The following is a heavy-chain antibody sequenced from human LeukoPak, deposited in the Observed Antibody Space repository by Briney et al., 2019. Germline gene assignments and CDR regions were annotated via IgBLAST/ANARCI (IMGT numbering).Heavy chain of an antibody. Sequence: PSETLSLTCAVSGGSISSSNWWSWVRQPPGKELEWIGEIYHSGSTNYNPSLKSRVTISVDKSKNQFSLKLSSVTAADTAVYYCARSYSSSWYGYYFDYWGQGTLVTVSS. V-gene: IGHV4-4*02. J-gene: IGHJ4*02. CDR1: GGSISSSNW. D-gene: IGHD6-13*01. CDR3: ARSYSSSWYGYYFDY. CDR2: IYHSGST.